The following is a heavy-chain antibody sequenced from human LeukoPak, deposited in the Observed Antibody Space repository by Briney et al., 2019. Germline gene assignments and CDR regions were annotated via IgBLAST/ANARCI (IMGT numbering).Heavy chain of an antibody. CDR3: ARASDPWLQLT. CDR2: IKQDGSEK. Sequence: GGSLRLSCAASGFTFSNYWMIWVRQAPGKGLEWVTNIKQDGSEKRYADSVRGRFSISRDNAQTSLYLQMNSLRAEDTAVYYCARASDPWLQLTWGQGTLATVSS. V-gene: IGHV3-7*05. J-gene: IGHJ5*02. CDR1: GFTFSNYW. D-gene: IGHD5-24*01.